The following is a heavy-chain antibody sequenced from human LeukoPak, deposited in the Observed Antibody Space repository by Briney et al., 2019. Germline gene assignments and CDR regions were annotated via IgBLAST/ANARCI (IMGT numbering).Heavy chain of an antibody. Sequence: ASVKVSCKASGYTFTSYYMHWVRQAPGQGLEWMGIINPSGGSTSYAQKLQGRVTMTRDTSTSTVYMELSSLRSEDTAVYYCARALTGYPYFDYWGQGTLVTVSS. CDR2: INPSGGST. V-gene: IGHV1-46*01. CDR1: GYTFTSYY. D-gene: IGHD3-9*01. J-gene: IGHJ4*02. CDR3: ARALTGYPYFDY.